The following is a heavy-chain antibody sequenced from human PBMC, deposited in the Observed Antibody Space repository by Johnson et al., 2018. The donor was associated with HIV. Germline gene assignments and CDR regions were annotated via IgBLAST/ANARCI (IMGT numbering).Heavy chain of an antibody. CDR3: AKGDGIVGGSDAFDI. Sequence: MLLVESGGGLIQPGGSLRLSCAASGFTVSSNYMSWVRQAPGKGLEWVANIKQDGGEKYYVHSVKGRFTISRDNPKNTLYLQMSSLRADDTAVYYCAKGDGIVGGSDAFDIWGQGTMVTVSS. CDR2: IKQDGGEK. CDR1: GFTVSSNY. D-gene: IGHD1-26*01. V-gene: IGHV3-7*01. J-gene: IGHJ3*02.